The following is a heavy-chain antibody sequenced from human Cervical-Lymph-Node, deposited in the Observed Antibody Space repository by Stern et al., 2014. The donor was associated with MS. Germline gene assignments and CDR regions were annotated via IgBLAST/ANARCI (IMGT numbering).Heavy chain of an antibody. J-gene: IGHJ6*02. D-gene: IGHD1-26*01. CDR3: ARGELKEGLVRGMDV. Sequence: VQLGESGAEVKKPGSSVKVSCKASGGTFSSYAISWVRQAPGQGLEWVGGIIPIVGTANNAQTFQGRVTITADKSTSTAYMELSSLRSEDTAVYYCARGELKEGLVRGMDVWGQGTTVTVSS. CDR2: IIPIVGTA. CDR1: GGTFSSYA. V-gene: IGHV1-69*06.